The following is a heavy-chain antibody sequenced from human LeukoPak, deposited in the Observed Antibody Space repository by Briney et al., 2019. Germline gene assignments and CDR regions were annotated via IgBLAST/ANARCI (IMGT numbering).Heavy chain of an antibody. D-gene: IGHD2-21*02. CDR3: ARDSVVTAIETQLRY. CDR2: ISYDGSNK. CDR1: GFTFSSSA. V-gene: IGHV3-30*04. Sequence: PGGSLRLSCAASGFTFSSSAMSWVRQAPGKGLEWVAVISYDGSNKYYADSVKGRFTISRDNSKNTLYLQMNSLSAEDTAVYYCARDSVVTAIETQLRYWGQGTLVTVSS. J-gene: IGHJ4*02.